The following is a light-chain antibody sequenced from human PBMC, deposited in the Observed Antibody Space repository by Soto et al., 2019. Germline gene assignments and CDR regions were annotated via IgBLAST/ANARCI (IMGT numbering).Light chain of an antibody. V-gene: IGKV1-5*01. CDR3: QQYNSVSLLT. CDR1: QSISSW. J-gene: IGKJ4*01. Sequence: DIQMTQSPSTLSASEGDRVTITCRASQSISSWLAWYQQKPGKAPKLLIYDASSLESGVPSRFSGSGSGTEFTLTISSLQPDDFATYYCQQYNSVSLLTFGGGTKVDIK. CDR2: DAS.